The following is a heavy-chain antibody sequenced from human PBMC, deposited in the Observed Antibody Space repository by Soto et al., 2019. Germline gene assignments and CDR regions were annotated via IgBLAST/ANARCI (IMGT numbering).Heavy chain of an antibody. CDR3: AKDREYYDFWSGYSTPDY. D-gene: IGHD3-3*01. CDR1: GFTFSSYA. V-gene: IGHV3-23*01. J-gene: IGHJ4*02. Sequence: EVQLLESGGGLVQPGGSLRLSCAASGFTFSSYAMSWVRQAPGKGLEWGSAISGSGGSTYYADSVKGRFTISRDNSKNTLYLQMNSLRAEDTAVYYCAKDREYYDFWSGYSTPDYWGQGTLVTVSS. CDR2: ISGSGGST.